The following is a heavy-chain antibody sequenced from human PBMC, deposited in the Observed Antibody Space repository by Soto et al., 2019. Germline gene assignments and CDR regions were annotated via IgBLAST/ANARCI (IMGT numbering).Heavy chain of an antibody. Sequence: SVKVSCKASGYTFTNYGFTWVRQAPGQGLEWMGWISTYNGNTKYAQKVQGRLTMTTDTSTSTANMELTSLRSDDTAVYYCARTTVTASYYYMDVWGKGTTVTVSS. CDR3: ARTTVTASYYYMDV. CDR1: GYTFTNYG. D-gene: IGHD4-17*01. CDR2: ISTYNGNT. V-gene: IGHV1-18*01. J-gene: IGHJ6*03.